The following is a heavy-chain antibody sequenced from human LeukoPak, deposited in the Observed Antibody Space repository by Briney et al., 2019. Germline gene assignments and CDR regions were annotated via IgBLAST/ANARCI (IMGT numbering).Heavy chain of an antibody. V-gene: IGHV4-59*08. CDR1: GGSISSYS. Sequence: PSETLSLTCTVSGGSISSYSWSWIRQPPGKGLEWIGYIYYSGSTNHNPSLKSRVTISVDTSKNQFSLKLSSVTAADTAVYYCARGYYYGMDVWGQGTTVTVPS. CDR3: ARGYYYGMDV. J-gene: IGHJ6*02. CDR2: IYYSGST.